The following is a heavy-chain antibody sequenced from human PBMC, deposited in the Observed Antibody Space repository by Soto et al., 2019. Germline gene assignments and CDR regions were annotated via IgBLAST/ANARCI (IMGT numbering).Heavy chain of an antibody. CDR2: VIPIFGTA. J-gene: IGHJ6*02. Sequence: SVKVSCKASGGTFSSYAISWVRQAPGQGLEWMGGVIPIFGTANYAQKFQGRVTITADESASTAYMELSSLRSEDTAVYYCARNRVVVVPAAIYYYYGMDVWGQGTTVTVSS. CDR1: GGTFSSYA. V-gene: IGHV1-69*13. D-gene: IGHD2-2*02. CDR3: ARNRVVVVPAAIYYYYGMDV.